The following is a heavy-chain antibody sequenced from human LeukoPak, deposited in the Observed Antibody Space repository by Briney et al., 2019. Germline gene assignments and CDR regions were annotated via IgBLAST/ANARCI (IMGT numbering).Heavy chain of an antibody. CDR2: IYPGDSDT. D-gene: IGHD4-17*01. J-gene: IGHJ3*02. V-gene: IGHV5-51*01. CDR1: GYSFTSYW. CDR3: ARPKEYGDFLDAFDI. Sequence: GESLKISCKGYGYSFTSYWIGWVRQMPGKGLEWMGIIYPGDSDTRYSPSFQGQVTISADKSIGTAYLQWSSLKASDTAMYYCARPKEYGDFLDAFDIWGQGTMVTVSS.